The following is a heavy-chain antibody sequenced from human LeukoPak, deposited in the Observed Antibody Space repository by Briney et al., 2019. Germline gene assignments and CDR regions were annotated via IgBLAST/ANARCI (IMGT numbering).Heavy chain of an antibody. CDR3: AKVHEYGDYGY. Sequence: GGSLRLSCAASGFSFTSYAMSWVRQAQGKGLEWVSGLSGSGDRTNYADSVKGRFIISRDNSKNTVLLQMNSLRVEDTAVYYCAKVHEYGDYGYWGQGTLVTVSS. J-gene: IGHJ4*02. V-gene: IGHV3-23*01. CDR1: GFSFTSYA. D-gene: IGHD4-17*01. CDR2: LSGSGDRT.